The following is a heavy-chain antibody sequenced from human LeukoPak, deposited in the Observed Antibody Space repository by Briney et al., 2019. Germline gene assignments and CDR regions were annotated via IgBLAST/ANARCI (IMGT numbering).Heavy chain of an antibody. CDR3: AKSEIVVVITHLAH. Sequence: GGSLRLSCAASGFTSSSYGMHWVRQAPGKGLEWVAFIRYDGSNKYYADSVKGRFTISRDNSKNTLYLQMNSLRAEDTAVYYCAKSEIVVVITHLAHWGQGTLVTVSS. J-gene: IGHJ4*02. CDR2: IRYDGSNK. V-gene: IGHV3-30*02. D-gene: IGHD3-22*01. CDR1: GFTSSSYG.